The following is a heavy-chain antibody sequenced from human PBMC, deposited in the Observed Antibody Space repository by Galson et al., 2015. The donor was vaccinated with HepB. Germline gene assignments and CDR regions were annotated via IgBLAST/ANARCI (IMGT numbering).Heavy chain of an antibody. CDR3: ARGPAGHFDY. Sequence: SLRLSCAASGFTFSSYAMHWVRQAPGKGLEWVAVISYDGSNKYYADSVKGRFTISRGNSKNTLYLQMNSLRAEDTAVYYCARGPAGHFDYWGQGTLVTVSS. CDR1: GFTFSSYA. V-gene: IGHV3-30*04. CDR2: ISYDGSNK. D-gene: IGHD6-13*01. J-gene: IGHJ4*02.